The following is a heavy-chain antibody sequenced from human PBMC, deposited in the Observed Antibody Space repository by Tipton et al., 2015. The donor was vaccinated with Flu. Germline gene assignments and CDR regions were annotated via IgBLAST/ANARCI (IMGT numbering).Heavy chain of an antibody. V-gene: IGHV4-59*12. CDR3: ARASFYGSGTLHGMDV. D-gene: IGHD3-10*01. CDR2: ISYTGST. J-gene: IGHJ6*02. CDR1: GGSISSFY. Sequence: LRLSCTVSGGSISSFYWSWIRQPPGKGLEYIGYISYTGSTNYNPSLKSRVTISADTSKNQFSLKLSSVTAADTAVYYCARASFYGSGTLHGMDVWGQGTTVTVSS.